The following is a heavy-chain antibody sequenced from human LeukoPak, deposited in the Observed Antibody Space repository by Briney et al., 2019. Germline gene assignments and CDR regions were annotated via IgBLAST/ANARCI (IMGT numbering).Heavy chain of an antibody. V-gene: IGHV3-48*02. J-gene: IGHJ4*02. CDR1: GFTFSSYS. CDR2: ISSGSSTI. CDR3: ARDVFGGTYFDY. Sequence: GGSLRLSCAASGFTFSSYSLNWVRPAPGKGLEWVSYISSGSSTIYYADSMKGRFTISRDNAKNSLFLQMNSLRNEDTAVYYCARDVFGGTYFDYWGQGTLVTVSS. D-gene: IGHD2-15*01.